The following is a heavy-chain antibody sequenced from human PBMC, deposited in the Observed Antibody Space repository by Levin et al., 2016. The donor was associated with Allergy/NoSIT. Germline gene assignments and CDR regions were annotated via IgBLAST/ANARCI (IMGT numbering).Heavy chain of an antibody. CDR3: ASTNGLSIYSDHDY. D-gene: IGHD4-17*01. Sequence: SETLSLTCTVSGGSISRSSYFWGWIRQPPGKGLEWIGSVYYSGSTYYNPSLKSRVTMSVDTSKNQFSLKLSSVTAADTAVYYCASTNGLSIYSDHDYWGQGTLVTVSS. CDR2: VYYSGST. J-gene: IGHJ4*02. V-gene: IGHV4-39*01. CDR1: GGSISRSSYF.